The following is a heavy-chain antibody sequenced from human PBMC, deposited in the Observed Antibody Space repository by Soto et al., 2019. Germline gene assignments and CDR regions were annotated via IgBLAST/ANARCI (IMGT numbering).Heavy chain of an antibody. CDR2: MYYSGSS. CDR3: VGSYRAYLSGHTPFDY. Sequence: SETLSLTCTVSGGSISSSSYYWGWIRQPPGKGLEWIGIMYYSGSSYYNPSLKSRGTVSVDSSKTQFSLKLTSVTAADTAVYYCVGSYRAYLSGHTPFDYWGQVTLVTVSS. D-gene: IGHD2-2*02. J-gene: IGHJ4*02. CDR1: GGSISSSSYY. V-gene: IGHV4-39*01.